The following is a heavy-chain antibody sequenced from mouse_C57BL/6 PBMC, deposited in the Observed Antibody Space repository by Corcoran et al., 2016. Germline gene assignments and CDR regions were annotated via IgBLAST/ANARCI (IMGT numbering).Heavy chain of an antibody. V-gene: IGHV1-84*01. CDR3: ARQQIYYGNPYAMDY. Sequence: QIQLQQSGPELVKPGASVKISCKASGYNFTDYYINWVKQRLGQGLEWIGWIYPGSGNTKYNEKFKGKATLTVDTSSSTAYMQLSSLTSEDSAVYFCARQQIYYGNPYAMDYWGQGTSVTVSS. J-gene: IGHJ4*01. CDR2: IYPGSGNT. D-gene: IGHD2-1*01. CDR1: GYNFTDYY.